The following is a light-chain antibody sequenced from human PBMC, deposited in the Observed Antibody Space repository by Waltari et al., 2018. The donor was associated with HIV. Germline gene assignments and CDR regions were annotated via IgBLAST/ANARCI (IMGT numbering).Light chain of an antibody. CDR3: MIWHSSAWV. Sequence: QAVLTQPASLSASPRTSASLTCSLRSGINVDTYRIYWYQQKTGSPPQYLLKYKSDSDRQQGSGVPSRFSGSKDASANAGILLISGLQSEDEADYYCMIWHSSAWVFGGGTKLTVL. CDR2: YKSDSDR. V-gene: IGLV5-45*01. J-gene: IGLJ3*02. CDR1: SGINVDTYR.